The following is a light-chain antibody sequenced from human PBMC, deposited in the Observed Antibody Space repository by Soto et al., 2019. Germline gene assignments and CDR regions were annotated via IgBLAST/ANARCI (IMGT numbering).Light chain of an antibody. Sequence: QSVLTQPPSASGSPGQSVTISCTGTSSDVGGYNFVSWYQQHPGKAPKLMIYEVSKRPSGVPDRFSGSKSGSTASLTVSGLQADDEGDYYCSSYAGSNNLVFGGGTQLTVL. CDR3: SSYAGSNNLV. CDR2: EVS. CDR1: SSDVGGYNF. J-gene: IGLJ2*01. V-gene: IGLV2-8*01.